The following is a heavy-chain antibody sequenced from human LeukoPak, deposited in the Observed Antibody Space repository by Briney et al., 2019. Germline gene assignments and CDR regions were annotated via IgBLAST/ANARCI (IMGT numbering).Heavy chain of an antibody. CDR1: GDSVSSNSS. CDR3: ARGGQGDGYSADEAFDI. J-gene: IGHJ3*02. V-gene: IGHV6-1*01. Sequence: SQTLSLTCAISGDSVSSNSSWNWIRQSPSRGLEWLGRTYYRSKWYNDYVVSVKSRININPDTSKNQFSLQLNFVTPEDTAVYYCARGGQGDGYSADEAFDIWGQGTMVTVS. D-gene: IGHD5-18*01. CDR2: TYYRSKWYN.